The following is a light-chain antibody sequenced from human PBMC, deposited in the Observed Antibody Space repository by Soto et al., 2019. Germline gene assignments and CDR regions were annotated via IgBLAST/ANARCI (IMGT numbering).Light chain of an antibody. J-gene: IGLJ1*01. CDR2: DVS. Sequence: QSALTQPRPVSGSPGQSVTISCTGTSSDVGGYNYVSWYQQNPGKAPKLMIYDVSKRPSGVPDRFSGSKSGNTASLTISGLQAEDEADYYCCSYAGSYTYVFGTGTKLTVL. V-gene: IGLV2-11*01. CDR1: SSDVGGYNY. CDR3: CSYAGSYTYV.